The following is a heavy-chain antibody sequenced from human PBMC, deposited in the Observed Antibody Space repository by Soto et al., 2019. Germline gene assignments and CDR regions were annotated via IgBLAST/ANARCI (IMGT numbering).Heavy chain of an antibody. CDR3: ASGYCSSTSCYAAAADY. V-gene: IGHV4-39*07. J-gene: IGHJ4*02. Sequence: SETLSLTCTVSGGSISSSSYYWGWIRQPPGKGLEWIGSIYYSGSTYYNPSLKSRVTISVDTSKNQFSLKLSSVTAADTAVYYCASGYCSSTSCYAAAADYWGQGTLVTVSS. CDR1: GGSISSSSYY. CDR2: IYYSGST. D-gene: IGHD2-2*01.